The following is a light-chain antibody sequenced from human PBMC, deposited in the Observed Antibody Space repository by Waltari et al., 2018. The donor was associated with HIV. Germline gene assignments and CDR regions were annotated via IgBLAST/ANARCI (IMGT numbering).Light chain of an antibody. CDR3: CSYAGSESSEV. CDR2: DVT. J-gene: IGLJ2*01. CDR1: SSNIGANNY. Sequence: QSALTQPASVSGSHGQSITISCTGTSSNIGANNYVSWYKQHPGKAPKLIIYDVTKRPSGVSNRFSGSKSGNTASLTISGLQAEDEADYHCCSYAGSESSEVFGGGTKLTVL. V-gene: IGLV2-23*02.